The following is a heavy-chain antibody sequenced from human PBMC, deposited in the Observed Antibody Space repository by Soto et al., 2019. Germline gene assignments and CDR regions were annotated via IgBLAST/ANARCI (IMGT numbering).Heavy chain of an antibody. CDR1: GFTFSSYA. Sequence: GGSLRLSCAASGFTFSSYATSWVRQAPGKGLQWVSAISATGGIIHSADSVKGRFTISRDNSKNTLYLQMNSLRAEDTAVYYCAAFYDVFTGYYILWGQGTLVTVSS. CDR3: AAFYDVFTGYYIL. CDR2: ISATGGII. V-gene: IGHV3-23*01. D-gene: IGHD3-9*01. J-gene: IGHJ4*02.